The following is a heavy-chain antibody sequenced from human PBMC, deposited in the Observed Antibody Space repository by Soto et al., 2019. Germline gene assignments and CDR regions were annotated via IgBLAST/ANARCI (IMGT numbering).Heavy chain of an antibody. CDR3: ARGLKGYDQYFQH. Sequence: GGSLSLSCAASGFTFSSYAMHWVRQAPGKGLEYVSAISSNGGSTYYANSVKGRFTISRDNSKNTLYLQMGSLRAEVMAVYYCARGLKGYDQYFQHWGQGTLVTVSS. CDR2: ISSNGGST. CDR1: GFTFSSYA. V-gene: IGHV3-64*01. D-gene: IGHD5-12*01. J-gene: IGHJ1*01.